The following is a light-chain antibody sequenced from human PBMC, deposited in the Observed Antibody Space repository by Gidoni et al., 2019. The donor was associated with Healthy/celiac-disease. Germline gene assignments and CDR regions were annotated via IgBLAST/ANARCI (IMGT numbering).Light chain of an antibody. CDR3: QQSYSTPRT. Sequence: DIQMTQSPYSLSASVGDRVTITCRASQIISSYLNWYQQKPVTAPKLLIYSASSLQSGVPSRFSGSVSGTDFPLSISSLQPEYFSTYYFQQSYSTPRTFGQGTKVEIK. V-gene: IGKV1-39*01. J-gene: IGKJ1*01. CDR1: QIISSY. CDR2: SAS.